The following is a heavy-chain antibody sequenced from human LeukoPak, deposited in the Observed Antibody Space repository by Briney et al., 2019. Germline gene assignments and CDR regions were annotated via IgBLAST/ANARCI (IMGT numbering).Heavy chain of an antibody. Sequence: ASVKVSCKASGYTFTGYYMHWVRQAPGQGLEWMGWINPNSGGTNYAQKFQGRVTMTRDTSISTAYMELGRLRSDDTAVYYCVRALRIAVAGAGLGYWGQGTLVTVSS. D-gene: IGHD6-19*01. CDR3: VRALRIAVAGAGLGY. J-gene: IGHJ4*02. CDR2: INPNSGGT. CDR1: GYTFTGYY. V-gene: IGHV1-2*02.